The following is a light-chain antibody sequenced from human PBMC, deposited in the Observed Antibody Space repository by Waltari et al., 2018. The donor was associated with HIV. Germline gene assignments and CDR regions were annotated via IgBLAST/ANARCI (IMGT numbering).Light chain of an antibody. CDR1: WSDIGSYDL. CDR3: CSYAGSGTFVV. CDR2: DVN. Sequence: QSALTQPASVSGSPGQSITLSCSGTWSDIGSYDLVSWYQHFPGKAPKLILYDVNERPSGVSPRYSGSKSGNTASLVISGLQSEDEADYYCCSYAGSGTFVVFGGGTRLTV. V-gene: IGLV2-23*02. J-gene: IGLJ3*02.